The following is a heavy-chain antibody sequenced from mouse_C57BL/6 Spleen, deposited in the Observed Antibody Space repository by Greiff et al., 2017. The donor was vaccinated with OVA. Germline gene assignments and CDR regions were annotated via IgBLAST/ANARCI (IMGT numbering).Heavy chain of an antibody. Sequence: EVQRVESGGGLVKPGGSLKRSCAASGFTVSDYGMHWVRQAPEKGLEWVAYISSGSSTIYYADTVKGRFTISRDNAKNTLFLQMTSLRSEDTAMYYCARKWYYYAMDYWGQGTSVTVSS. J-gene: IGHJ4*01. V-gene: IGHV5-17*01. D-gene: IGHD1-3*01. CDR1: GFTVSDYG. CDR2: ISSGSSTI. CDR3: ARKWYYYAMDY.